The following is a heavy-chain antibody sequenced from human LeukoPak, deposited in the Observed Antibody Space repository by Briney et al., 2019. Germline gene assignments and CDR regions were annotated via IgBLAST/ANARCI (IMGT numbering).Heavy chain of an antibody. CDR2: ISESGDTK. J-gene: IGHJ4*02. D-gene: IGHD4-11*01. CDR1: GFTFSDYH. V-gene: IGHV3-11*01. Sequence: GGSLRLSCATSGFTFSDYHMSWIRQAPGKGLEWVSDISESGDTKFYTDSVKGRFTISRDNGKKSMYLQMNSLRAEDTAVYYCARRTYSTDFFDYWGQGSLVTVSS. CDR3: ARRTYSTDFFDY.